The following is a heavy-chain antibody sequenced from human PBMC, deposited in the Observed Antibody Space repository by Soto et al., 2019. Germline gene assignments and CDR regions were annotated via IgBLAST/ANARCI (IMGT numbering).Heavy chain of an antibody. J-gene: IGHJ3*02. CDR1: GFTFSSYG. CDR2: ISYDGSNK. V-gene: IGHV3-30*18. CDR3: AKDYLRWSGYYTGIGAFDI. D-gene: IGHD3-3*01. Sequence: PGGSLRLSCAASGFTFSSYGMHWVRQAPGKGLEWVAVISYDGSNKYYADSVKGRFTISRDNSKNTLYLQMNSLRAEDTAVYYCAKDYLRWSGYYTGIGAFDIWGQGTMVTVSS.